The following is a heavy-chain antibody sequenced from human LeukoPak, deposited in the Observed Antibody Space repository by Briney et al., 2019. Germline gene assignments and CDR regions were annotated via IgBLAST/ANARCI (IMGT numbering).Heavy chain of an antibody. V-gene: IGHV1-18*01. CDR3: ARDRVIGGIFDY. J-gene: IGHJ4*02. D-gene: IGHD3-16*01. CDR2: ISAYNGNT. Sequence: ASVKFSCKASGYTCTSYGISWVRQAPGQGLEWMGWISAYNGNTNYAQKLQGRVTMTTDTSTSTAYMELRSLRSDDTAVYYCARDRVIGGIFDYWGQGTLVTVSS. CDR1: GYTCTSYG.